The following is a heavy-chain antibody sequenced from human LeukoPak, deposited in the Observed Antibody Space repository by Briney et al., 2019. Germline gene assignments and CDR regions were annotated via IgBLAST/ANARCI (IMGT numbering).Heavy chain of an antibody. CDR2: IRYDGSNK. Sequence: PGGSLRLSCAASGFTFSSYGMHWVRQAPGKGLEWVAFIRYDGSNKYYADSVKGRFTISRDNSKNTLYLQMNSLRAEDTAVYYCARDSPSYYYDSSGPRGGAFDIWGQGTMVTVSS. J-gene: IGHJ3*02. CDR1: GFTFSSYG. CDR3: ARDSPSYYYDSSGPRGGAFDI. D-gene: IGHD3-22*01. V-gene: IGHV3-30*02.